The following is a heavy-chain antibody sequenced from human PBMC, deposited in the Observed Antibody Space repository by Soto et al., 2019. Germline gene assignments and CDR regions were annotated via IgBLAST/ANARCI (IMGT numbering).Heavy chain of an antibody. J-gene: IGHJ6*02. D-gene: IGHD1-26*01. V-gene: IGHV3-30*18. CDR2: ISFDGSNR. CDR1: GFTFSSYG. CDR3: AKRSWELPLGVRFYHYGLDV. Sequence: HPGGSLRLSCAVSGFTFSSYGMHWVRQAPGKGLEWVAVISFDGSNRYYRDSVKGRFSISRDNSKNTLYLQMNSLRAEDTAVYYCAKRSWELPLGVRFYHYGLDVWGQGTTVTVSS.